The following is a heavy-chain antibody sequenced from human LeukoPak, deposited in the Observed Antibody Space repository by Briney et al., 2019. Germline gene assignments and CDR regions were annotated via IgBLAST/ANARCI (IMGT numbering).Heavy chain of an antibody. Sequence: GASVKVSCKXSGGTFSSYAISWVRQAPGQGLEWMGGIIPIFGTANYAQKFQGRVTITTDESTSTAYMELSSLRSEDTAVYYCARGISSGPYYYYMDVWGRGTTVTVSS. CDR3: ARGISSGPYYYYMDV. D-gene: IGHD6-19*01. CDR2: IIPIFGTA. CDR1: GGTFSSYA. J-gene: IGHJ6*03. V-gene: IGHV1-69*05.